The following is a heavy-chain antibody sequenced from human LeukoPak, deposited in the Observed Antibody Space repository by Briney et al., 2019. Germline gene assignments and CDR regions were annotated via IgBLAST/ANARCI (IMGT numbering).Heavy chain of an antibody. CDR1: GGSFSGYY. J-gene: IGHJ3*02. CDR3: ARSERLAYCGGDCYPDAFDI. D-gene: IGHD2-21*02. Sequence: PSETLSLTCAVYGGSFSGYYWSWIRQPPGKGLEWIGYIYYSGSTNYNPSLKSRVTISVDTSKNQFSLKLSSVTAADTAVYYCARSERLAYCGGDCYPDAFDIWGQGTMVTVSS. V-gene: IGHV4-59*01. CDR2: IYYSGST.